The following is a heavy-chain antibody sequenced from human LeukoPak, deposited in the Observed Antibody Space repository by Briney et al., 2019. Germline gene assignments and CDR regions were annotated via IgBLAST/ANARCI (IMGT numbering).Heavy chain of an antibody. D-gene: IGHD3-10*01. CDR3: ARQVGFGEVRFDY. V-gene: IGHV5-51*01. J-gene: IGHJ4*02. CDR1: GYSFTSYW. CDR2: IYPGDSDT. Sequence: GESLKISFNGSGYSFTSYWIGWVRPMPGKGLEWMGIIYPGDSDTRYSPSFQGQVTISADKSISTSYLQWSSLKASDTAMYYCARQVGFGEVRFDYWGQGTLVTVSS.